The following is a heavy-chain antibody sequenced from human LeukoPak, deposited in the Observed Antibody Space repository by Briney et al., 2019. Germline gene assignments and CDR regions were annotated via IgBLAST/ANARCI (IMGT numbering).Heavy chain of an antibody. J-gene: IGHJ4*02. V-gene: IGHV3-74*01. CDR1: GFTFRSYW. CDR2: INSDGSST. Sequence: GGSLRLSCAASGFTFRSYWMHWVRQAPGKGLVWVSRINSDGSSTNYADSVKGRFTISRDNAKNTLYLQMNSLRADDTAVYYCARPDCSGTSCYQDYWGQGTLVTVSS. CDR3: ARPDCSGTSCYQDY. D-gene: IGHD2-2*01.